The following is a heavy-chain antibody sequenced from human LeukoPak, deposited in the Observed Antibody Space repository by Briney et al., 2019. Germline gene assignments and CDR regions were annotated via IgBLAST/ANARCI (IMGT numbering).Heavy chain of an antibody. CDR2: IYYSGST. Sequence: PETLSLTCTVSGGSISSSSYYWGWIRQPPGKGLEWIGSIYYSGSTYYNPSLKSRVTISVDTSKNQFSLKLSSVTAADTAVYYCARRKDGYNRYYFDYWGQGTLVTVSS. J-gene: IGHJ4*02. D-gene: IGHD5-24*01. CDR3: ARRKDGYNRYYFDY. CDR1: GGSISSSSYY. V-gene: IGHV4-39*01.